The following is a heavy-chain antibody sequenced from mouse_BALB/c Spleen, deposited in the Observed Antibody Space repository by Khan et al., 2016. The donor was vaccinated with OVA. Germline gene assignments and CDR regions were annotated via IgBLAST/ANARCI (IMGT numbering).Heavy chain of an antibody. J-gene: IGHJ4*01. D-gene: IGHD2-12*01. CDR2: IWSDGST. CDR3: ARLPYDHDNIMDY. V-gene: IGHV2-6-1*01. CDR1: GFSLTNYG. Sequence: QVQLKESGPGLVAPSQSLSITCTISGFSLTNYGVHWVRQPPGKGLEWLVVIWSDGSTTYNSALKSSLTISTDNYKSQVFLKMNSLQTDDTAMCFCARLPYDHDNIMDYWGQGTSVTVSS.